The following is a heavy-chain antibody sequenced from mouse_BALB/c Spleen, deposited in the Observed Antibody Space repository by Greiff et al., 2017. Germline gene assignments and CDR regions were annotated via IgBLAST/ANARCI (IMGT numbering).Heavy chain of an antibody. CDR2: IDPENGNT. CDR3: ARERGYGGSSY. V-gene: IGHV14-1*02. J-gene: IGHJ2*01. Sequence: VQLKESGAELVRPGALVKLSCKASGFTINDYYMHWVKQRPEQGLEWIGWIDPENGNTIYDPKFQGKASITADTSSNTAYLQLSSLTSEDTAVYYCARERGYGGSSYWGQGTTLTVSA. CDR1: GFTINDYY. D-gene: IGHD1-1*01.